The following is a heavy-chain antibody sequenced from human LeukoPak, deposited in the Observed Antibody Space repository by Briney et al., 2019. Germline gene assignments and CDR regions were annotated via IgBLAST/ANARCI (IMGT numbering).Heavy chain of an antibody. Sequence: ASVTVSCKASGYTFTSYGIRWVRQAPGQGLEWMGWISAYNGNTNYAQKLQGRVTMTTDTSTSTAYMELRSLRSDDTAVYYCARATGSYSYFDYWGQGTLVTVSS. J-gene: IGHJ4*02. D-gene: IGHD1-26*01. V-gene: IGHV1-18*01. CDR2: ISAYNGNT. CDR1: GYTFTSYG. CDR3: ARATGSYSYFDY.